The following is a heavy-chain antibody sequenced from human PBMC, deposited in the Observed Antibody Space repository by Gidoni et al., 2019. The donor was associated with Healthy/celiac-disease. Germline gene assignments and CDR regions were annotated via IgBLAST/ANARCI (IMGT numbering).Heavy chain of an antibody. CDR3: ARGKYSGSYHWFDP. CDR1: GGSISSYY. V-gene: IGHV4-59*01. J-gene: IGHJ5*02. Sequence: QVQLQESGPGLVKTSEKLSLTCTVAGGSISSYYWSWIQQPPGKGLEWIGYIYYSGCTNYNPSLKSRVTISVDTSKIQFSLKLSSVTAADTAVYYCARGKYSGSYHWFDPWGQGTLVTVSA. D-gene: IGHD1-26*01. CDR2: IYYSGCT.